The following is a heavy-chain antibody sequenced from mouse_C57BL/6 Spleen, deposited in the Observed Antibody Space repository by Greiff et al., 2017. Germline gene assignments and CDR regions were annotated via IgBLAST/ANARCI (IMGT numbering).Heavy chain of an antibody. CDR1: GYTFTDYY. D-gene: IGHD3-2*02. CDR3: AREARQLRPYAMDY. V-gene: IGHV1-26*01. CDR2: INPNNGGT. Sequence: VQLQQSGPELVKPGASVKISCKASGYTFTDYYMNWVKQSHGKSLEWIGDINPNNGGTSYNQKFKGKATLTVDKSSSTAYMELRSLTSEDSAVYYCAREARQLRPYAMDYWGQGTSVTVSS. J-gene: IGHJ4*01.